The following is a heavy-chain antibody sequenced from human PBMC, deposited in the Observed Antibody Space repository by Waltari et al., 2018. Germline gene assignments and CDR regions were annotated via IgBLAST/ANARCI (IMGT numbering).Heavy chain of an antibody. CDR2: ISDSGGDT. CDR3: VRLRATAFDL. V-gene: IGHV3-23*01. J-gene: IGHJ5*02. CDR1: GFTFSCYA. Sequence: VQLLESGGGLVQPGGSLRLSCAASGFTFSCYAMSWVRQAPGKGRGWGSTISDSGGDTYYADSVKGRFTITRDNSMNTVFLQMNTLRAEAMAVYYCVRLRATAFDLWGQGTLVTVSS. D-gene: IGHD5-18*01.